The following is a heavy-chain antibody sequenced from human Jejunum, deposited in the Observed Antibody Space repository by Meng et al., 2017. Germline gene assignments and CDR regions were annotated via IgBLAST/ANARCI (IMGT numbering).Heavy chain of an antibody. CDR2: ISTRGTYI. CDR1: GFTFSSYS. CDR3: ASELYTSCWQQYISDAFDI. Sequence: GGSLRLSCAASGFTFSSYSMNWVRQAPGKGLEWVSSISTRGTYIYFADSVKGRFTISRDNARNSLYLQMSSLSAEDTAVYSCASELYTSCWQQYISDAFDIWGQGTLVTVSS. V-gene: IGHV3-21*01. J-gene: IGHJ3*02. D-gene: IGHD6-19*01.